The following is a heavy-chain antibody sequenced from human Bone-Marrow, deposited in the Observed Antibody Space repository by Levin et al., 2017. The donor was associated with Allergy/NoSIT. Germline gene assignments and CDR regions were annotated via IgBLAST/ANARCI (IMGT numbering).Heavy chain of an antibody. Sequence: GGSLRLSCAASGFIFSEYMMHWVRQAPGKGLEWVAVISDDGDKKYYADSVRGRFTIARDNSKNTLYLQLNSLRPEDTAIYDCARDLPPYSGSYHFNYWGRGTLVSVSS. J-gene: IGHJ2*01. CDR1: GFIFSEYM. CDR2: ISDDGDKK. V-gene: IGHV3-30-3*01. CDR3: ARDLPPYSGSYHFNY. D-gene: IGHD1-26*01.